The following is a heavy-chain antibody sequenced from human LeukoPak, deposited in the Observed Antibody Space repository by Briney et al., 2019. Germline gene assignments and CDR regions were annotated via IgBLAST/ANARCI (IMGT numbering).Heavy chain of an antibody. J-gene: IGHJ4*02. D-gene: IGHD2-15*01. CDR1: GFTFSSYA. Sequence: GGSLRLSCAASGFTFSSYAMSWVRQAPGKGLEWVSAISGSGGSTYYADSVKGRFYISRDNSKNTLYLQMNSLRAEDTAVYYCAKRGPYCGGGSCYALFDYWGQGTLVTVSS. CDR3: AKRGPYCGGGSCYALFDY. CDR2: ISGSGGST. V-gene: IGHV3-23*01.